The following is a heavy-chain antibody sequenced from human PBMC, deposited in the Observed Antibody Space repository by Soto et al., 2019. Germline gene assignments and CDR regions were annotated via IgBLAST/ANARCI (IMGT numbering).Heavy chain of an antibody. V-gene: IGHV3-30*18. CDR1: GFIFSTYG. CDR3: AKDLRLTTITTVGD. CDR2: ISYDGNNK. J-gene: IGHJ4*02. D-gene: IGHD4-17*01. Sequence: QVQLVESGGGVVQPGRSLRLSCADSGFIFSTYGMHWVRQAPGKGLEWLSVISYDGNNKYYADSVKGRFTISRDNSKNTLCMQMDSLRTEDTAVYYCAKDLRLTTITTVGDWGQGTLVTVSS.